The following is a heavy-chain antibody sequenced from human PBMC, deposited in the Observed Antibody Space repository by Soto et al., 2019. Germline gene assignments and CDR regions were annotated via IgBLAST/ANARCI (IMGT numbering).Heavy chain of an antibody. D-gene: IGHD7-27*01. Sequence: SETLSLTCAVYGGSFSGYYWSWIRQPPGKGLEWIGEINHSGSTNYNPSLKSRVTISVDTSKNQFSLKLSSVTAADTAVYYCARGITGDLVSIDYWGQGTLVTVSS. CDR3: ARGITGDLVSIDY. CDR2: INHSGST. CDR1: GGSFSGYY. J-gene: IGHJ4*02. V-gene: IGHV4-34*01.